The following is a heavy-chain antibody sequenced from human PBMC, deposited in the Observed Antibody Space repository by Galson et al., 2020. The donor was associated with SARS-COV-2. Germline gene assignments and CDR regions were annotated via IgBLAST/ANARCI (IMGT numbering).Heavy chain of an antibody. CDR2: IRNKANSHTT. V-gene: IGHV3-72*01. J-gene: IGHJ4*02. CDR1: AFTFRDRY. D-gene: IGHD2-8*02. CDR3: ATSGDTWSGLVDY. Sequence: GGSLRLSCEASAFTFRDRYMDWVRQAPGKGLGWIARIRNKANSHTTEYAASVKGRFTIPRDDSKNSLYLQRNSLITEDTAVYYCATSGDTWSGLVDYWGQGTLVTVSS.